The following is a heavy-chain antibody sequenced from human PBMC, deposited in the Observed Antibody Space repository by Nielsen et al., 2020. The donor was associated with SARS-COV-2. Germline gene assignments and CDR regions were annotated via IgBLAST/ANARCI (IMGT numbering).Heavy chain of an antibody. CDR1: GFTFSSYS. Sequence: GESLKISCAASGFTFSSYSMNWVRQAPGKGLEWVSSISSSSSYIYYADSVKGRFTISRDNAKNSLYLQMNSLRAEDTAVYYCARAGIAVAESRYWGQGTLVTVSS. CDR2: ISSSSSYI. V-gene: IGHV3-21*01. J-gene: IGHJ4*02. CDR3: ARAGIAVAESRY. D-gene: IGHD6-19*01.